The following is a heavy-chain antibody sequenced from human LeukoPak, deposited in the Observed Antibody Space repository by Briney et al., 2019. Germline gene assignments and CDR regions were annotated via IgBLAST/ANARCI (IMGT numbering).Heavy chain of an antibody. CDR3: ARAPYYYDSSGLSGMDV. Sequence: SQTLSLTCTVSGGSISSGGYYWSWIRQPPGKGLEWIGYIYYSGSTNYNPSLKSRVTISVDTSKNQFSLKLSSVTAADTAVYYCARAPYYYDSSGLSGMDVWGQGTTVTVSS. CDR1: GGSISSGGYY. CDR2: IYYSGST. V-gene: IGHV4-61*08. D-gene: IGHD3-22*01. J-gene: IGHJ6*02.